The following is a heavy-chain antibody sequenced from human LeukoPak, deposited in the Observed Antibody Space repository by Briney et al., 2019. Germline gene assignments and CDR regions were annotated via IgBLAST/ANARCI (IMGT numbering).Heavy chain of an antibody. Sequence: GASVKVSCKASGYTFTSYYLYWVRQAPGQGLEWMGVINPSGGSTTSAQRFQGRVTMTRDTSTSTVSMELRSVRSEDTAVYYCARGPGPADDGGGYCFDYWGQGTLVTVSS. CDR3: ARGPGPADDGGGYCFDY. CDR2: INPSGGST. D-gene: IGHD3-22*01. CDR1: GYTFTSYY. V-gene: IGHV1-46*01. J-gene: IGHJ4*02.